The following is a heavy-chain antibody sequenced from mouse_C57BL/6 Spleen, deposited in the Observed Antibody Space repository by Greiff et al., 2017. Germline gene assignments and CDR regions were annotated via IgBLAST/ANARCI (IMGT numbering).Heavy chain of an antibody. CDR1: GYSITSGYY. J-gene: IGHJ2*01. CDR3: ARGRDYDDY. V-gene: IGHV3-6*01. D-gene: IGHD2-4*01. Sequence: VQLQQSGPGLVKPSQSLSLTCSVTGYSITSGYYWNWIRQFPGNKLEWMGYISYDGSNNYNPSLKNRISITRDTSKNQFFLKLNSVTTEDTATYYCARGRDYDDYWGQGTTLTVSS. CDR2: ISYDGSN.